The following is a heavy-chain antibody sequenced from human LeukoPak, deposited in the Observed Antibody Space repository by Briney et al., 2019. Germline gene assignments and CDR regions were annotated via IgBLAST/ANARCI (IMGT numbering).Heavy chain of an antibody. Sequence: PSETLSLTCAVYGGSFSGYYWSWIRQPPGKGLEWIGEINHSGSTNYNPSLKSRVTISVDTSKNQFSLKLSSVTAADTAVYYCARGPGLLWFGEPDYWGQGTLVTVSS. CDR3: ARGPGLLWFGEPDY. CDR1: GGSFSGYY. CDR2: INHSGST. D-gene: IGHD3-10*01. J-gene: IGHJ4*02. V-gene: IGHV4-34*01.